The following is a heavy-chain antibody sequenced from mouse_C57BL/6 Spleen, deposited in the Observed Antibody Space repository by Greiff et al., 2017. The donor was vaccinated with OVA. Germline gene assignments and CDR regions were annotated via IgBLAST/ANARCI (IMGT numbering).Heavy chain of an antibody. Sequence: EVMLVESEGGLVQPGSSMKLSCTASGFTFSDYYMAWVRQVPEKGLEWVANINYDGSSTYYLDSLKSRFIISRDNAKNILYLQMSSLKSEYTATYYCARETGSYWYFDVWGTGTTVTVSS. CDR3: ARETGSYWYFDV. V-gene: IGHV5-16*01. CDR2: INYDGSST. J-gene: IGHJ1*03. D-gene: IGHD4-1*01. CDR1: GFTFSDYY.